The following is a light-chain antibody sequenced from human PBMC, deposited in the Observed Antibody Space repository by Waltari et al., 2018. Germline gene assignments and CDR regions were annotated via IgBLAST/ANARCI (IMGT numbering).Light chain of an antibody. CDR3: NSYAGRNRLGV. V-gene: IGLV2-8*01. CDR1: SSDVGGYNY. CDR2: EVT. J-gene: IGLJ2*01. Sequence: QSALTQPPSASGSPGQPVPISCTGTSSDVGGYNYVSWYQQHPGNAPKLIIYEVTKRPSGVPDRFSGSKSGNTASLTVSGLQADDEADYYCNSYAGRNRLGVFGGGTKVTVL.